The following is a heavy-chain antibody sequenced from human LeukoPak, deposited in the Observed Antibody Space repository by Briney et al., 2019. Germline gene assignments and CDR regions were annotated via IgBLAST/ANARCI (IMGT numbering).Heavy chain of an antibody. J-gene: IGHJ5*02. CDR1: GYTFTSYA. D-gene: IGHD2-15*01. CDR3: ARDLGVVVAPDWIDP. Sequence: ASVKVSCKASGYTFTSYAMHWVRQAPGQRLEWMGWINGGNGNTKYSQNFQGRVTITRDTSASTAYMELTSLRSEDTAVYYCARDLGVVVAPDWIDPWGQGTLVTVSS. CDR2: INGGNGNT. V-gene: IGHV1-3*01.